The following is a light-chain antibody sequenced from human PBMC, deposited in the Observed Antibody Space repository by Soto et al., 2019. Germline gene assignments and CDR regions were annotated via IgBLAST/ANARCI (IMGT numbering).Light chain of an antibody. Sequence: EIVLTQSPATLSLSPGERATLSCRASQSVSSYLAWYQQKPGQAPRLLIYDASNRATGIPGRFSGSGSGTDFTLTISSLEPEDFAVYYCQQRSNWPRGTFGPGTKVDIK. CDR2: DAS. V-gene: IGKV3-11*01. CDR3: QQRSNWPRGT. J-gene: IGKJ3*01. CDR1: QSVSSY.